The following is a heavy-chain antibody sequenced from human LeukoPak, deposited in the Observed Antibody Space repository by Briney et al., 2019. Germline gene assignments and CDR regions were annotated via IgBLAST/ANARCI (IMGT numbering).Heavy chain of an antibody. Sequence: PSEPLSLTCSVSGGSISSSGYYWGWIRQPPGKGLEWIGSIYYTGSTHYDPSLKSRVTISVDTSKNQFSLKLTSVTAADTAVYFCARHSGGLCNNAVCRPPGKHWGQGTLVTVSS. J-gene: IGHJ1*01. CDR3: ARHSGGLCNNAVCRPPGKH. V-gene: IGHV4-39*01. CDR2: IYYTGST. D-gene: IGHD2-8*01. CDR1: GGSISSSGYY.